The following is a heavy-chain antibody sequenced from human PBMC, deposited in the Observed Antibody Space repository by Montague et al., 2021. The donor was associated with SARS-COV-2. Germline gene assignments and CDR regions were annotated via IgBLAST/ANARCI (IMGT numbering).Heavy chain of an antibody. J-gene: IGHJ4*02. CDR3: AKEGIVALDY. Sequence: SLRLSCAASGFTFSSYGMHWVRQASGKGLEWVAVIWYDGSNKYYADSVKGRFTISRDNSKNTLYLQMNSLRAEDTAVYYCAKEGIVALDYWGQGTLVTVSS. CDR1: GFTFSSYG. D-gene: IGHD1-26*01. V-gene: IGHV3-33*06. CDR2: IWYDGSNK.